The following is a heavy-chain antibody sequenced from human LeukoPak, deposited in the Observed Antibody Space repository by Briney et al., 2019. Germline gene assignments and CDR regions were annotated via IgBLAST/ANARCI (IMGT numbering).Heavy chain of an antibody. CDR2: IYYSGST. V-gene: IGHV4-59*01. CDR1: GGSISNYY. CDR3: ARAVVSAAAGTSGYFQH. D-gene: IGHD6-13*01. J-gene: IGHJ1*01. Sequence: PSETLSLTCTVSGGSISNYYWSWIRQPPGKGLEWIGNIYYSGSTNYNPSLKSRVTILVDTSKNQFSLKLSSVTAADTAVYYCARAVVSAAAGTSGYFQHWGQGTLVTVSS.